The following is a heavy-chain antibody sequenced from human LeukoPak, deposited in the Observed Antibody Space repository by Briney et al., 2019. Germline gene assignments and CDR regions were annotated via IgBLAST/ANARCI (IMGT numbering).Heavy chain of an antibody. CDR3: TTYDSSDYSRGRAFDI. CDR2: MIPIFGTA. D-gene: IGHD3-22*01. CDR1: GGTFSSYA. V-gene: IGHV1-69*05. J-gene: IGHJ3*02. Sequence: SVKVPCKASGGTFSSYAISWVRQAPGQGLEWMGGMIPIFGTANYAQKFQGRVTITTDESTSTAYMELSSLRSEDTAVYYCTTYDSSDYSRGRAFDIWGQGTMVTVSS.